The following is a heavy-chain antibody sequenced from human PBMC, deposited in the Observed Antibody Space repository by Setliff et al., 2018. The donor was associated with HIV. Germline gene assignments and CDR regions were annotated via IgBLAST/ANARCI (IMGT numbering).Heavy chain of an antibody. CDR3: ARDPEPTGFSGSFGY. D-gene: IGHD1-26*01. Sequence: ASVKVSCKASGYTFTSYGISWVRQAPGQGLEWMGWISVYNGNTNHAQKLQGRVTMTTDTSTSTAYMELRSLRSDDTAVYYCARDPEPTGFSGSFGYWGQGTLVTVSS. J-gene: IGHJ4*02. CDR2: ISVYNGNT. V-gene: IGHV1-18*01. CDR1: GYTFTSYG.